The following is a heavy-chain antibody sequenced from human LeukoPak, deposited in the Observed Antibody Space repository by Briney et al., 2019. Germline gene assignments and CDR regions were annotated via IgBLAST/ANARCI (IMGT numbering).Heavy chain of an antibody. CDR2: ISGSGGST. CDR3: AKWDYYDSSGYSYALYYYYGMDV. V-gene: IGHV3-23*01. CDR1: GFTFSSYA. D-gene: IGHD3-22*01. Sequence: GGSLRLSCAASGFTFSSYAMSWVRQAPGKGLEWVSAISGSGGSTYYADSVKGRFTISRDNSKNTLYLQMNSLRAEDTAVYYCAKWDYYDSSGYSYALYYYYGMDVWGQGTTVTVSS. J-gene: IGHJ6*02.